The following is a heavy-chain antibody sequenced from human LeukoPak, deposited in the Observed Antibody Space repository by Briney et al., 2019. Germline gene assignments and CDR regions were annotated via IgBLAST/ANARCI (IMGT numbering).Heavy chain of an antibody. CDR3: ARHSYGAYYYMDV. J-gene: IGHJ6*03. Sequence: PSETLSLTCTLSGDSISTYYWSWIRQPPRKGLEWIGDLYYREESQYSDESPNYNPSLKSRVTISVGTSKNQFSLKLSSVTAADTAVYYCARHSYGAYYYMDVWGTGTTVTVSS. V-gene: IGHV4-59*08. D-gene: IGHD1-26*01. CDR1: GDSISTYY. CDR2: LYYREESQYSDESP.